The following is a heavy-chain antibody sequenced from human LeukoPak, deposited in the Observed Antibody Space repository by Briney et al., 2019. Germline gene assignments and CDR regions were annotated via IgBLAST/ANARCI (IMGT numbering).Heavy chain of an antibody. CDR3: SDHSADY. Sequence: PGGSLRLSCAASGFTFSDASMSWVRQAPGKGLEWVARIKSKGHCGTTDYAAPVNGRFNNSKDNSENKLYLQMSSLKTEYTGVYCCSDHSADYWHQTTVVIVSS. CDR2: IKSKGHCGTT. D-gene: IGHD1-26*01. CDR1: GFTFSDAS. J-gene: IGHJ4*02. V-gene: IGHV3-15*05.